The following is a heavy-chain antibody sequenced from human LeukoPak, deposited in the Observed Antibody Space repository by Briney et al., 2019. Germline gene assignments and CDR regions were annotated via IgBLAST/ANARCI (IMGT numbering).Heavy chain of an antibody. CDR2: IKSKTDGGTT. Sequence: GSLRLSCAASGFTFSNAWMSWVRQAPGKGLEWVGRIKSKTDGGTTDYAAPVKGRFTISRDDSKNTLYLQMNSLKTEDTAVYYCTTEYSSSSPCYFDYWGQGTLVTVSS. V-gene: IGHV3-15*01. CDR1: GFTFSNAW. CDR3: TTEYSSSSPCYFDY. D-gene: IGHD6-6*01. J-gene: IGHJ4*02.